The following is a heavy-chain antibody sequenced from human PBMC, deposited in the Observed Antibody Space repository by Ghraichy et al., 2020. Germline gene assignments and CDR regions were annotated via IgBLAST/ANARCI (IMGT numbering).Heavy chain of an antibody. D-gene: IGHD6-6*01. Sequence: SETLSLTCAVYGGSFSGYYWSWIRQPPGKGLEWIGEINHSGSTNYNPSLKSRVTISVDTSKNQFSLKLSSVTAADTAVYYCARGGKAARPLYYYYDMDVWGKGTTVTVSS. J-gene: IGHJ6*03. CDR3: ARGGKAARPLYYYYDMDV. CDR2: INHSGST. V-gene: IGHV4-34*01. CDR1: GGSFSGYY.